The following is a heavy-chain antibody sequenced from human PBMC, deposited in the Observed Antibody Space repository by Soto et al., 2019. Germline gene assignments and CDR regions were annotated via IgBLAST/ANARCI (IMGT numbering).Heavy chain of an antibody. CDR2: ISFDGSNQ. CDR3: AKDRGRGSYPGGDFDH. V-gene: IGHV3-30*18. D-gene: IGHD1-26*01. Sequence: QMELVESGGGVVQPGRSLRLSCEGSGFSFRSFGMHWVRQSPAKGLEWLAIISFDGSNQYYADSVKGQFIISRDNSKNTVYLEMNNLRPEDTAVYYCAKDRGRGSYPGGDFDHGGLGTLVTVSS. J-gene: IGHJ4*02. CDR1: GFSFRSFG.